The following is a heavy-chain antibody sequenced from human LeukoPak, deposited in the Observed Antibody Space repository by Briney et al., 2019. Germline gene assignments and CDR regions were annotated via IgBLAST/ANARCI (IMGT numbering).Heavy chain of an antibody. D-gene: IGHD1-26*01. CDR3: AKDTVSEGASPILGY. CDR1: GFTFRTYA. J-gene: IGHJ4*02. CDR2: ISGSGDST. Sequence: PGGSLRLSCAASGFTFRTYAMTWVRQAGGKGLEWVSAISGSGDSTYYAQSLRGRFTISRDNSKNTLYLQMNSLRAEDTAVYYCAKDTVSEGASPILGYWGQGTLVTVSS. V-gene: IGHV3-23*01.